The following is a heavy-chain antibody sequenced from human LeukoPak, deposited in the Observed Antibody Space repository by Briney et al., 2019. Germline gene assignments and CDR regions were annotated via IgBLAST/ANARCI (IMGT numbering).Heavy chain of an antibody. V-gene: IGHV4-31*03. D-gene: IGHD5-24*01. CDR3: ARSGDGYTFDY. J-gene: IGHJ4*02. Sequence: SQTLSLTCTVSGGSIISGGNYWTWIRQHPGKGLEWIGYSYNSGTTYYNPSLKSRVTISVDTSNNHFPLRLTSVTAADTAVYYCARSGDGYTFDYWGQGTLVTVSS. CDR1: GGSIISGGNY. CDR2: SYNSGTT.